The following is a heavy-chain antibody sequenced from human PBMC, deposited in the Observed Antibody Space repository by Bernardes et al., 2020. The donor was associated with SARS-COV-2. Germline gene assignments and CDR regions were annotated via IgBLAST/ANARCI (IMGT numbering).Heavy chain of an antibody. CDR1: GGSISSSNYY. J-gene: IGHJ6*02. CDR2: IYSSGSY. D-gene: IGHD2-21*02. V-gene: IGHV4-39*01. Sequence: SESLYLTCTVSGGSISSSNYYWGWLRQPPGKGLEWIGSIYSSGSYYYNPSLQSRVRESINTSKNQFSLRLDFVTAADTAVYYCAGSSCGIDCYIGGLRSWDYGMDVWGQGTTVTVSS. CDR3: AGSSCGIDCYIGGLRSWDYGMDV.